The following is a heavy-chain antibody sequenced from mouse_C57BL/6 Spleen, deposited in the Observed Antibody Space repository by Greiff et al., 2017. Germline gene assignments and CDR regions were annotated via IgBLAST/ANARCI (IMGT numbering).Heavy chain of an antibody. V-gene: IGHV2-6-1*01. D-gene: IGHD6-1*01. CDR2: IWSDGST. CDR1: GFSLTSYG. J-gene: IGHJ4*01. Sequence: QVQLKQSGPGLVAPSQSLSITCTVSGFSLTSYGVHWVRQPPGKGLEWLVVIWSDGSTTYNSALKSRLSISKDNSKSQVFLKMNSLQTDDTAMYYCARHPLYSLYAMDYWGQGTSVTVSS. CDR3: ARHPLYSLYAMDY.